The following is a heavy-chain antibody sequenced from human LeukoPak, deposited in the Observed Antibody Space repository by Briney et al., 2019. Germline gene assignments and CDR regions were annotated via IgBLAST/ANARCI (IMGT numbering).Heavy chain of an antibody. D-gene: IGHD3-22*01. V-gene: IGHV3-66*02. Sequence: GGSLRLSCAASGFTFSSYSMNWVRQAPGKGLECISVIYSGGSTDYADSVKGRFTISRDNSKNTLYLQMNSLRAEDTAVYYCARDGHYYDSSGYYTLGHAFDIWGQGTMVTVSS. J-gene: IGHJ3*02. CDR1: GFTFSSYS. CDR2: IYSGGST. CDR3: ARDGHYYDSSGYYTLGHAFDI.